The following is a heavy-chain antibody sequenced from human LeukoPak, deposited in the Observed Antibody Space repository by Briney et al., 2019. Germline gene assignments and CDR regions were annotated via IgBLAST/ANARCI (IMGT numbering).Heavy chain of an antibody. D-gene: IGHD3-22*01. CDR2: IYYLGAT. Sequence: SETLSLTCTVSGGSISSDYWSWIRQPPGKGLEWIGYIYYLGATNYNPSLESRVAISTDTSKTQFSLKVTSVTAADTAVYYCAKEDSSGLFDSWGQGILVTVSS. CDR3: AKEDSSGLFDS. J-gene: IGHJ4*02. V-gene: IGHV4-59*01. CDR1: GGSISSDY.